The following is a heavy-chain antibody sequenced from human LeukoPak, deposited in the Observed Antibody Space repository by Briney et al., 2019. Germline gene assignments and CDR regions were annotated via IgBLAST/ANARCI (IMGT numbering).Heavy chain of an antibody. D-gene: IGHD3-22*01. J-gene: IGHJ4*02. CDR3: ARHYHYYDSAYYFDY. V-gene: IGHV4-4*09. Sequence: SETLSLTCTVSGGSISSYYWSWIRQPPGKGLEWIGYIYTSGSTNYNPSLKSRVTISVDTSKNQFSLKLSSVTAADTAAYYCARHYHYYDSAYYFDYWGQGTLVTVSS. CDR1: GGSISSYY. CDR2: IYTSGST.